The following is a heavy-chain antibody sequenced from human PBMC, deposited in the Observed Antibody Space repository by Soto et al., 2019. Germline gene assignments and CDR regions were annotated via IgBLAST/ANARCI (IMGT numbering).Heavy chain of an antibody. CDR2: INADSGDT. D-gene: IGHD3-9*01. V-gene: IGHV1-18*04. CDR3: ATRDYDILTGYLHI. CDR1: GYTFTSSG. Sequence: QVQLVQSGGEVKKPGASVKVSCKASGYTFTSSGISWVRQAPGQGLEWMGWINADSGDTTYAEDFRGRVTFTRDTSTSTFHMELSRLRLDDTAMYFCATRDYDILTGYLHIWGQGTLITVSS. J-gene: IGHJ1*01.